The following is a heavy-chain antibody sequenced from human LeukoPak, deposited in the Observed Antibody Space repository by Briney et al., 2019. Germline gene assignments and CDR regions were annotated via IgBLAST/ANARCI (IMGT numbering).Heavy chain of an antibody. D-gene: IGHD3-22*01. J-gene: IGHJ4*02. Sequence: GGSLRLSCIASGFTFGNNGMSWVRQAPGRGLEWVSGIGWKGDSTSYADSVKGRFTVSRDNAKNSLYLQMNSLRAADTALYYCARESWGYDSSGYYYVYGQWGQGTLVTVSS. CDR1: GFTFGNNG. CDR3: ARESWGYDSSGYYYVYGQ. CDR2: IGWKGDST. V-gene: IGHV3-20*04.